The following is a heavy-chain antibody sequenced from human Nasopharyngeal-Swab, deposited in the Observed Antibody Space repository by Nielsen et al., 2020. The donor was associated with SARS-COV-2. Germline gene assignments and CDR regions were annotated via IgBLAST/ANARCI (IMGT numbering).Heavy chain of an antibody. CDR2: ISGYNGNT. J-gene: IGHJ3*02. D-gene: IGHD1-26*01. V-gene: IGHV1-18*01. CDR3: ARVPVYSGTYYAFDI. Sequence: ASVKVSCKASGYTFTSYGISWVRQAPGQGLEWMAWISGYNGNTNYAQKLQGRVTMTTDTSTSTAYMELRSLRSDDTAVYYCARVPVYSGTYYAFDIWGQGTMVTVSS. CDR1: GYTFTSYG.